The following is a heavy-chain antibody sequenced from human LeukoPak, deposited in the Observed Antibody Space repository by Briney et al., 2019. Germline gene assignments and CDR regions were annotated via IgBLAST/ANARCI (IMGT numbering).Heavy chain of an antibody. CDR1: GFTSSSYG. J-gene: IGHJ4*02. CDR2: ISYDGSNK. V-gene: IGHV3-30*18. D-gene: IGHD3-10*01. Sequence: GRSLRLSCAASGFTSSSYGMHWVRQAPGKGLEWVAVISYDGSNKYYADSVKGRFTISRDNSKNTLYLQMNSLRAEDTAVYYCAKGQCYYGSGVDYWGQGTLVTVSS. CDR3: AKGQCYYGSGVDY.